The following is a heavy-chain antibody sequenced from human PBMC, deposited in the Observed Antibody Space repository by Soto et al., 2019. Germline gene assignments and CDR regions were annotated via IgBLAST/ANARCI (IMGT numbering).Heavy chain of an antibody. V-gene: IGHV3-23*01. J-gene: IGHJ6*02. CDR3: AKDSRIRSYDFWSGPPKYGMDV. CDR1: GFTFSSYA. Sequence: GGSLRLSCAASGFTFSSYAMSWVRQAPGKGLEWVSAISGSGGSTYYADSVKGRFTISRDNSKNTLYLQMNSLRAEDTAVYYCAKDSRIRSYDFWSGPPKYGMDVWGQGTTVTVSS. D-gene: IGHD3-3*01. CDR2: ISGSGGST.